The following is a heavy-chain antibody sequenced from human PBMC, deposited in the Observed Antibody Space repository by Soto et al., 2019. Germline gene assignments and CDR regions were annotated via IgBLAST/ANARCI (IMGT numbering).Heavy chain of an antibody. CDR2: ISFDGTKK. J-gene: IGHJ6*02. CDR3: AREDDYGYRYINYGLDV. V-gene: IGHV3-30-3*01. D-gene: IGHD4-17*01. Sequence: QAQLVESGGGVVQPGRSLRLSCAASGFTFNIYALHWVRQAPGKGLEWVAVISFDGTKKYYSDSVKGRFTIPRDNLKNTLYLQMKNLRVEDAALYFCAREDDYGYRYINYGLDVWGQGTTVTVSS. CDR1: GFTFNIYA.